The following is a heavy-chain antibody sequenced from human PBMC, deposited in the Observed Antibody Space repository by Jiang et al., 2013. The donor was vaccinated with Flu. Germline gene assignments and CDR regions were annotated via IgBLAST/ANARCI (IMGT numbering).Heavy chain of an antibody. CDR2: TYYRSKWYN. J-gene: IGHJ6*02. V-gene: IGHV6-1*01. CDR3: ARGNAAYFYQGLDV. CDR1: GDSVSSNSAA. D-gene: IGHD1-1*01. Sequence: QTLSLTCAISGDSVSSNSAAWTWIRQSPSRGLEWLGRTYYRSKWYNDYAESVKSRISIDPDTSKNQFSLHLNSVTPEDTALYYCARGNAAYFYQGLDVRGQGTTVTVSS.